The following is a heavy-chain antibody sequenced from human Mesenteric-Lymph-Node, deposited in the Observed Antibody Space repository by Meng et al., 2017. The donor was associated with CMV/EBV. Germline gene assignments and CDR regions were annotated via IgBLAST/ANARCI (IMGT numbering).Heavy chain of an antibody. Sequence: TGYYMHWVRQAPGQGLEWMGRINPNSGGTNYAQKFQGRVTMTRDTSISTAYMELSSLRSEDTAVYYCASQTYGSGSYYKSPRLSPYDYWGQGTLVTVSS. D-gene: IGHD3-10*01. CDR2: INPNSGGT. CDR3: ASQTYGSGSYYKSPRLSPYDY. V-gene: IGHV1-2*06. CDR1: TGYY. J-gene: IGHJ4*02.